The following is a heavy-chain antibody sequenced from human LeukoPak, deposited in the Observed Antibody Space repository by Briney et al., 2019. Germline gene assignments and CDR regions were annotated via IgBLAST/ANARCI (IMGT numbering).Heavy chain of an antibody. J-gene: IGHJ3*02. CDR2: IKQDGSEK. Sequence: GGSLRLSCAASGFTFSSYWMSWVRQAPGKGLEWVANIKQDGSEKYYVDSVKGRFTISRDNARNSLYLQMNSLRAEDTAVYYCASSGIFGVMENDAFDIWGQGTMVTVSS. V-gene: IGHV3-7*01. CDR3: ASSGIFGVMENDAFDI. CDR1: GFTFSSYW. D-gene: IGHD3-3*01.